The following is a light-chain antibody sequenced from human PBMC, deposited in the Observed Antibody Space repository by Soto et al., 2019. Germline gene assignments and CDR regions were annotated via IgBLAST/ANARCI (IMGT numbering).Light chain of an antibody. CDR2: GTS. Sequence: DNQIIHSPSSLSAVVGDRATITCRTSHHIVTYLNWYQQKPGKSPTVLVYGTSTLQSGVPSTFSGSGTGTDTTLTISIRQLEHDVFECYQQHNCHTHTFGQGTKVDIK. V-gene: IGKV1-17*01. CDR3: QQHNCHTHT. J-gene: IGKJ1*01. CDR1: HHIVTY.